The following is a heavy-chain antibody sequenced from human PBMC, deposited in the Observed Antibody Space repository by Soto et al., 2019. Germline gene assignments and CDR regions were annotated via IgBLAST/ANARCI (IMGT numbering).Heavy chain of an antibody. J-gene: IGHJ6*02. D-gene: IGHD2-15*01. CDR1: GGSISSSSYY. Sequence: SSETLSLTCTVSGGSISSSSYYWGWIRQPPGKGLEWIGSIYYSGSTYYNPSLKSRVAISLDTSENQFSLTLSPVTAADTAVYYCAREGALLFGGNPDYYDDLVVWGQGTTVTVSS. V-gene: IGHV4-39*07. CDR2: IYYSGST. CDR3: AREGALLFGGNPDYYDDLVV.